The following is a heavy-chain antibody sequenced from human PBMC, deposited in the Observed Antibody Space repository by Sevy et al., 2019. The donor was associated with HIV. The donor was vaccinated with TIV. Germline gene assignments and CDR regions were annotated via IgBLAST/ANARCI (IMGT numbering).Heavy chain of an antibody. CDR2: LYSGGST. Sequence: GGSLRLSCAASEFTVSSSYMSWVRQAPGKGLEWVSILYSGGSTYYAASVKGRFAVSRDNSKNTLYLQMNSLRDEDTAVYYCARAGTGSYRAYFDYWGQGTLVTVSS. V-gene: IGHV3-53*01. CDR1: EFTVSSSY. CDR3: ARAGTGSYRAYFDY. J-gene: IGHJ4*02. D-gene: IGHD1-26*01.